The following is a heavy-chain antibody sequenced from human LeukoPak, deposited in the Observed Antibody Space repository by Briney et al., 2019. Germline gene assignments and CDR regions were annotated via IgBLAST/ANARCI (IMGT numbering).Heavy chain of an antibody. CDR3: ASNYRPGIADQGDY. J-gene: IGHJ4*02. Sequence: PSETLSLTCAVYGGSFSGYYWSWIRQPPGKGLEWIGEINHSGSTNYNPSLKSRVTISVDTSKNQFSLKLSSVTAADTAVYYCASNYRPGIADQGDYWGRGTLVTVSS. CDR1: GGSFSGYY. D-gene: IGHD6-13*01. CDR2: INHSGST. V-gene: IGHV4-34*01.